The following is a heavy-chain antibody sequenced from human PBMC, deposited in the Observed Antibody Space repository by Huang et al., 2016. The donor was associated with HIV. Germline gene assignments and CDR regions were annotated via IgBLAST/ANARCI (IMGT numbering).Heavy chain of an antibody. V-gene: IGHV3-30*18. CDR3: AKESRWYSDLDN. CDR2: SSYDGSSC. J-gene: IGHJ4*02. Sequence: QVQLVESGGGVVQPGRSLRLSCVASGFTFNNFGMHWVRQAPGKWLEWVAVSSYDGSSCRYSESVKGRFTISRDNPMDTLYLQMNSLRPDDTAVYYCAKESRWYSDLDNWGQGTLVTVSS. D-gene: IGHD2-15*01. CDR1: GFTFNNFG.